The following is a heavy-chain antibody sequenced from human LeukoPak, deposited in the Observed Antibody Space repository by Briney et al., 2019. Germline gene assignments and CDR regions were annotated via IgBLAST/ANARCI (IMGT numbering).Heavy chain of an antibody. CDR2: INHSGST. D-gene: IGHD7-27*01. CDR1: GGSFSGYY. V-gene: IGHV4-34*01. J-gene: IGHJ6*03. Sequence: SETLPLTCAVYGGSFSGYYWSWIRQPPGKGLEWIGEINHSGSTNYNPSLKSRVTISVDTSKNQFSLKLSSVTAADTAVYYCARNWGYYYYYMDVWGKGTTVTVSS. CDR3: ARNWGYYYYYMDV.